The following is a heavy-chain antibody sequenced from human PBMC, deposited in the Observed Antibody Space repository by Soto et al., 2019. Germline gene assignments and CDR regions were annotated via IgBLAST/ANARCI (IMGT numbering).Heavy chain of an antibody. J-gene: IGHJ5*02. CDR1: GCTFSGSA. CDR2: IRSKANSYAT. V-gene: IGHV3-73*01. CDR3: TRVILTGPNNWFDP. Sequence: PGGSLRLSCAASGCTFSGSAMHWVRQASGKGLEWVGRIRSKANSYATAYAASVKGRFTISRDDSKNTACLQMNSLKTEDTAVYYCTRVILTGPNNWFDPWGQGTLVTVSS. D-gene: IGHD3-9*01.